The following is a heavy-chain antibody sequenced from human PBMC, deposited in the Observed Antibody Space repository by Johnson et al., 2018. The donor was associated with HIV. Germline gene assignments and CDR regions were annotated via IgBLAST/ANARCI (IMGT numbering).Heavy chain of an antibody. CDR3: AKWQYESSSKEGVREDAFDM. Sequence: QVQLVESGGGVVQPGRSLRLSCAASGFTFSSYAMHWVRQAPGKGLEWVAFIRYDGSNKYYADSVKCRFTISRYNSKNTLYLQMNSLGAEDTAVYYCAKWQYESSSKEGVREDAFDMWGQGTLVTVSS. V-gene: IGHV3-30*02. D-gene: IGHD3-22*01. CDR1: GFTFSSYA. J-gene: IGHJ3*02. CDR2: IRYDGSNK.